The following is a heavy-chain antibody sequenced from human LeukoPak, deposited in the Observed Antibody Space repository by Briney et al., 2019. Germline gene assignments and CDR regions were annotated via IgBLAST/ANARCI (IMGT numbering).Heavy chain of an antibody. CDR2: INSDGSST. D-gene: IGHD1-7*01. J-gene: IGHJ4*02. CDR1: GFTFSTYA. CDR3: ARGPFRANYYIGDY. V-gene: IGHV3-74*01. Sequence: GSLRISCSASGFTFSTYAMHWVRQAPGKGLVWVSRINSDGSSTSYADSVKGRFTISRDNAKNTLYLQMNSLRAEDTAVYYCARGPFRANYYIGDYWGQGTLVTVSS.